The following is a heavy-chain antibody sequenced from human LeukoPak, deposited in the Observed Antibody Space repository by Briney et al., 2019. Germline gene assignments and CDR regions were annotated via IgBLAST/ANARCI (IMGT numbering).Heavy chain of an antibody. CDR1: GGSFSGYY. CDR2: IYTSGST. V-gene: IGHV4-59*10. D-gene: IGHD4-17*01. Sequence: PSETLSLTCAVYGGSFSGYYWSWIRQPAGKGLEWIGRIYTSGSTNYNPSLKSRVTISVDTSKNQFSLKLSSVTAADTAVYYCARAGYGTVTTREEYYFDYWGQGTLVTVSS. CDR3: ARAGYGTVTTREEYYFDY. J-gene: IGHJ4*02.